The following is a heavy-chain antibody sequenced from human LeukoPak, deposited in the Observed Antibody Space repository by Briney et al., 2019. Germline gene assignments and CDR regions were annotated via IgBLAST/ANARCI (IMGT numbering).Heavy chain of an antibody. CDR1: GFTFSSYG. Sequence: GRSLRLSCAASGFTFSSYGMHWVRQAPGKGLEWVAVISYDGSNKYYADSVKGRFTISRDNSKNTLYLQMNSLRAEDTAVYYCARGRMPDYYDSSGYQRRFDYWGQGTLVTVSS. D-gene: IGHD3-22*01. CDR3: ARGRMPDYYDSSGYQRRFDY. J-gene: IGHJ4*02. CDR2: ISYDGSNK. V-gene: IGHV3-30*03.